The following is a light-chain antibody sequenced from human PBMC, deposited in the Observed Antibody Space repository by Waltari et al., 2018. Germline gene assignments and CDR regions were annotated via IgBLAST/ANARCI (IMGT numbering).Light chain of an antibody. CDR1: QSLLHRTGYNY. CDR2: FGS. V-gene: IGKV2-28*01. J-gene: IGKJ2*01. CDR3: MQVLQTPYT. Sequence: EIVMTQSPLSLAVTPGEPASISCRSTQSLLHRTGYNYVDWYLQKPGQSPQLLIYFGSNRAPGVPDRFSGSGSGTDFTLHITRLEAEDVGVFYCMQVLQTPYTFGQGTKLEIK.